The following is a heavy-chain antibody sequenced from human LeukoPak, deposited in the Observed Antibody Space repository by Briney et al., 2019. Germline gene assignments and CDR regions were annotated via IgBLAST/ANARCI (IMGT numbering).Heavy chain of an antibody. D-gene: IGHD2-2*01. CDR2: IRGSGGTT. CDR3: AKDLYCSSTSCLPRYFDR. V-gene: IGHV3-23*01. CDR1: GFTFSSYA. J-gene: IGHJ2*01. Sequence: GGSLRLSCAASGFTFSSYAMSWVRQAPGEGLEWVSDIRGSGGTTYYADSVKGRFTVSRDKSKNTLYLQMNSLRAEDTAVYYCAKDLYCSSTSCLPRYFDRWGRGTLVTVSS.